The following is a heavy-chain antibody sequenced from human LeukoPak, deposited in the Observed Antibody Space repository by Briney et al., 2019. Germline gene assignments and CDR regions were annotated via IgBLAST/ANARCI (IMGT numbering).Heavy chain of an antibody. CDR3: ARGGIQVSGIDEFDY. CDR2: IGIRGDT. J-gene: IGHJ4*02. CDR1: GFTFIDYD. Sequence: PGGSLRLSCAASGFTFIDYDMHWVRQVIGKGLEWVSAIGIRGDTHYSGSVKGRFTISRENAESSLYLQMNSLRAEVTAVYYCARGGIQVSGIDEFDYWGQGTLVTVSS. D-gene: IGHD6-19*01. V-gene: IGHV3-13*01.